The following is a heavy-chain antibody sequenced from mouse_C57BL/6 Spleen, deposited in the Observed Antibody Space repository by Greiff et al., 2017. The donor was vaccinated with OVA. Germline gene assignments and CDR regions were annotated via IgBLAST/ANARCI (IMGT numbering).Heavy chain of an antibody. V-gene: IGHV1-69*01. CDR3: ARGDNWAFAY. CDR2: IDPSDSYT. Sequence: QVQLKQPGAELVMPGASVKLSCKASGYTFTSYWMHWVKQRPGQGLEWIGEIDPSDSYTNYNQKFKGKSTLTVDKSSSTAYMQLSSLTSEDSAVYYCARGDNWAFAYWGQGTLVTVSA. D-gene: IGHD4-1*01. J-gene: IGHJ3*01. CDR1: GYTFTSYW.